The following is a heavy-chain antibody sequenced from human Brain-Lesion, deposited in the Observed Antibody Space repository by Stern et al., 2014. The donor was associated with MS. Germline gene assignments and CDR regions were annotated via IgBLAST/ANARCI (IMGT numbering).Heavy chain of an antibody. V-gene: IGHV1-8*01. CDR3: ARAVRNQLLSEY. Sequence: VQLEESGAEVKKPGASVKVSCKASGYTFSSYAINWVRQASGHGLEWLGWMNPYSGNTGYAQKFKGRVSMTSDPSISTVYMELTSLTSGDTAVYFCARAVRNQLLSEYWGQGTLVTVSS. D-gene: IGHD2-2*01. CDR2: MNPYSGNT. CDR1: GYTFSSYA. J-gene: IGHJ4*02.